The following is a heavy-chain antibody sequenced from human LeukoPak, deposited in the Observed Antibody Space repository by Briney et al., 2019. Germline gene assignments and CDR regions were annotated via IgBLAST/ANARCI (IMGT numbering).Heavy chain of an antibody. Sequence: GGSLRLSCEASGFTFSSYSMTWVRQAPGKGLEWVAFISSMSGRYIYYAESLKGRFTISRDNARNSLYLQMNSLRAEDTAVYYCARTGGSYPYYFEYWGQGTLVTVSS. CDR2: ISSMSGRYI. D-gene: IGHD1-26*01. J-gene: IGHJ4*02. CDR3: ARTGGSYPYYFEY. CDR1: GFTFSSYS. V-gene: IGHV3-21*01.